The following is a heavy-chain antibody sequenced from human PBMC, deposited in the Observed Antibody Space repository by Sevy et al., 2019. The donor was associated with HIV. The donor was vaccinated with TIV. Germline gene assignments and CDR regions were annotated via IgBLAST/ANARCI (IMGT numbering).Heavy chain of an antibody. D-gene: IGHD6-25*01. CDR1: GLTFSNYV. J-gene: IGHJ3*02. Sequence: GSLRLSCAASGLTFSNYVMSWVRQAPGKGLELLSVITGSSGTTYAAESVKGRFTISRDNSKNTLYLHMSSLGAEDTAVYYCARNLSPSGAFDTWGQGTRVTVSS. V-gene: IGHV3-23*01. CDR3: ARNLSPSGAFDT. CDR2: ITGSSGTT.